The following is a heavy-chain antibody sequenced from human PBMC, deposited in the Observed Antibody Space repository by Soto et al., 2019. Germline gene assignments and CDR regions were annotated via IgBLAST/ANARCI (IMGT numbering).Heavy chain of an antibody. CDR3: ARGNGWDFSKWFDP. CDR1: GGSISSGDYY. V-gene: IGHV4-30-4*01. J-gene: IGHJ5*02. CDR2: IYYCGST. D-gene: IGHD4-4*01. Sequence: QVQLQESGPGLVKPSQTLSLTCTVSGGSISSGDYYWSWFRQPPGKGLEWIGYIYYCGSTYYNPSIKSRVTLSVDTSKNQFSLKLSSVTAADTAVYYCARGNGWDFSKWFDPWGQGTLVTVSS.